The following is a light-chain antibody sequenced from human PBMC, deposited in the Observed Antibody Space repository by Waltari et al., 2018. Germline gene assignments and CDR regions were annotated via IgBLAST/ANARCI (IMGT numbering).Light chain of an antibody. Sequence: LMTLSPDSLAVSLGERATINCKSSQSVLYNLNNKTYLAWYQQKPGQPPKLLIYWASIRESGVPDRFSGSGSGTDFTLTISSLQAEDVGVYYCQQYYSTPQTFGQGTKVEIK. J-gene: IGKJ1*01. CDR3: QQYYSTPQT. V-gene: IGKV4-1*01. CDR1: QSVLYNLNNKTY. CDR2: WAS.